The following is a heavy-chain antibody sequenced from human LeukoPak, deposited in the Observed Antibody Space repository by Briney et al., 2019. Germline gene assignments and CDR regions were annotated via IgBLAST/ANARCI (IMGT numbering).Heavy chain of an antibody. CDR1: GYTFTSYY. V-gene: IGHV1-46*01. D-gene: IGHD5-12*01. CDR2: INPSGGST. Sequence: ASVKVSCKASGYTFTSYYMHWVRQAPGQGLEWMGIINPSGGSTSYAQKFQGRVTMTRDMSTSTVYMELSSLRSEDTAVYYRARAGYSGYDDMDVWGKGTTVTVSS. J-gene: IGHJ6*03. CDR3: ARAGYSGYDDMDV.